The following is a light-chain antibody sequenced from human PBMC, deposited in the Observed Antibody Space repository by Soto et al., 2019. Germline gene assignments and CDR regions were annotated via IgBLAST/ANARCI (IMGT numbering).Light chain of an antibody. CDR2: GTS. CDR3: QQYNYCPIT. Sequence: ERVMTQSPATLSVSPGERAILSCRASQTVGSNLAWYQQKPGQAPRLLISGTSIRATGIPARFSGSGSGTDFPLTLSSLQSEDFAVYYCQQYNYCPITFGQGTLLEIK. J-gene: IGKJ5*01. V-gene: IGKV3-15*01. CDR1: QTVGSN.